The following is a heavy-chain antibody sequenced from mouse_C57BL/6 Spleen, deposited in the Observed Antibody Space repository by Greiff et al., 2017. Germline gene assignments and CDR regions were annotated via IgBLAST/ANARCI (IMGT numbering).Heavy chain of an antibody. CDR2: IDPSDSYT. Sequence: VQLQQSGAELVMPGASVKLSCKASGYTFTSYWMHWVKQRPGQGLEWIGEIDPSDSYTNYNQKFKGKSTLTVDKSSSTAYMQLSSLTSEDSAVYYCARSWDQAWFAYWGQGTLVTVSA. CDR3: ARSWDQAWFAY. CDR1: GYTFTSYW. J-gene: IGHJ3*01. V-gene: IGHV1-69*01. D-gene: IGHD4-1*01.